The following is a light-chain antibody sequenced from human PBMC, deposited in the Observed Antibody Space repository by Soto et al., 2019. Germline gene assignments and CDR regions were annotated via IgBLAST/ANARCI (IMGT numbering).Light chain of an antibody. CDR1: SSNVGGYDY. J-gene: IGLJ1*01. V-gene: IGLV2-14*01. CDR3: SSCTSSSTCL. Sequence: QSALTQPASVSGSPGQRITISCTGASSNVGGYDYVSWYQQYPGKAPKLIIYKISSRPSGVSNRFSGSKSGNTASLTISGHQAEDATDYYCSSCTSSSTCLFGTGTKLTVL. CDR2: KIS.